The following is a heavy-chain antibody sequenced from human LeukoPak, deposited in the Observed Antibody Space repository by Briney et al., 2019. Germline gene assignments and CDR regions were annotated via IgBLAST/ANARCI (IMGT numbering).Heavy chain of an antibody. J-gene: IGHJ4*02. CDR3: ARGRGNIVVVPTAIRNLYFDY. CDR1: GFTFSSYA. Sequence: PGGSLRLSCAASGFTFSSYAMSWVRQAPGKGLEWVSAISGSGGSTYYADSVKSRFTISRDNSKNTLYLQMNSLRAEDTAVYYCARGRGNIVVVPTAIRNLYFDYWGQGTLVTVSS. CDR2: ISGSGGST. D-gene: IGHD2-2*02. V-gene: IGHV3-23*01.